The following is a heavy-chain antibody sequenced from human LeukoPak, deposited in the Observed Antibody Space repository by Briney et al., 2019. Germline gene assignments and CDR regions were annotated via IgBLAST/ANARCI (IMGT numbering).Heavy chain of an antibody. CDR1: GGSISSYY. J-gene: IGHJ6*02. D-gene: IGHD3-3*01. Sequence: SETLSLTCTVSGGSISSYYWSWIRQPPGKGLEWIGYIYYSGSTNYNPSLKSRVTISVDTSKNQFSLKLSSVTATDTAVYYCARTYDFWSGCHNRYGMDVWGQGTAVTVSS. CDR3: ARTYDFWSGCHNRYGMDV. V-gene: IGHV4-59*01. CDR2: IYYSGST.